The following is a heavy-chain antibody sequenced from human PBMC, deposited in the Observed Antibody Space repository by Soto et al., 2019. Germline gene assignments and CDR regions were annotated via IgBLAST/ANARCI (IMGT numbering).Heavy chain of an antibody. J-gene: IGHJ4*02. Sequence: QVHLVQSGPEVKRPGSSVKVSCKASGDTFGRNAIHWVRQAPGQGLEWMGGIIPMFPTTNYAQKFKGRPTIYADKSTDTAYMEMTSLRSEYTAVYYCTKDGYAADYGYWGPGTLCTDAS. V-gene: IGHV1-69*06. CDR2: IIPMFPTT. CDR3: TKDGYAADYGY. CDR1: GDTFGRNA. D-gene: IGHD3-16*01.